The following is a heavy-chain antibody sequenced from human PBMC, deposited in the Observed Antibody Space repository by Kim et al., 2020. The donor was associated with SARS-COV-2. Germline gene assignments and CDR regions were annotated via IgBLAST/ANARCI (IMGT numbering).Heavy chain of an antibody. D-gene: IGHD6-13*01. CDR3: ARRPGLAAAGKGRSDY. CDR2: ISGSGGST. J-gene: IGHJ4*02. V-gene: IGHV3-23*01. CDR1: GFTFSSYA. Sequence: GGSLRLSCAASGFTFSSYAMSWVRQAPGKGLEWVSAISGSGGSTYYADSVKGRFTISRDNSKNTLYLQMNSLRAEDTAVYYCARRPGLAAAGKGRSDYWGQGTLVTVSS.